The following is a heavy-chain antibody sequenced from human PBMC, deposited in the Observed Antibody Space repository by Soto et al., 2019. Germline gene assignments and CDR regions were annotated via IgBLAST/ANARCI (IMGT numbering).Heavy chain of an antibody. CDR3: ASFIVAAFDH. Sequence: PSETLSLTCTVSGGSITGSYWSWIRQPPGKGLEWLGYMHYSGSTKYNPSLKSRITMSVDTSKNQFSLKLSSVTAADTAVYYCASFIVAAFDHWGQGTPVTVSS. D-gene: IGHD6-13*01. CDR1: GGSITGSY. V-gene: IGHV4-59*08. CDR2: MHYSGST. J-gene: IGHJ4*02.